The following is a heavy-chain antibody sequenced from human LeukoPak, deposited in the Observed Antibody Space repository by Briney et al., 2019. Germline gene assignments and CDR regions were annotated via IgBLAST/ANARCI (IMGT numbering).Heavy chain of an antibody. V-gene: IGHV3-23*01. CDR3: AKDRSGYGDYEFGY. Sequence: PGASLRLSCAASGFTFSSYAMSWARQAPGKGLEWVSAISGSGGSTYYADSVKGRFTISRDNSKNTLYLQMNSLRAEDTAVYYCAKDRSGYGDYEFGYWGQGTLVTVSS. J-gene: IGHJ4*02. CDR2: ISGSGGST. D-gene: IGHD4-17*01. CDR1: GFTFSSYA.